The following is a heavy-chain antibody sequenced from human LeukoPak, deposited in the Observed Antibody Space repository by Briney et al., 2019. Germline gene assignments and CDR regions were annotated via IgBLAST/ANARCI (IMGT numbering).Heavy chain of an antibody. CDR2: IRYDGNNK. Sequence: PGGSLRLSCTGSGFRFSDYGIHWVRLVPGKGLEWVAFIRYDGNNKLYADSMKGRFTTSRDNSKNTLYLHINSLRAEDTAVYYCVKDNPLDYWGQGTLVIVSS. D-gene: IGHD1-14*01. CDR3: VKDNPLDY. J-gene: IGHJ4*02. V-gene: IGHV3-30*02. CDR1: GFRFSDYG.